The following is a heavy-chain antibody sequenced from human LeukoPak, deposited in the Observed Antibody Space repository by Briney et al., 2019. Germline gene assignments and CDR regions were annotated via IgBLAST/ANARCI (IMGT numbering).Heavy chain of an antibody. CDR3: ARVLYGGVAAFDM. J-gene: IGHJ3*02. V-gene: IGHV4-59*12. D-gene: IGHD4-23*01. CDR2: IFYSGST. CDR1: GFTFSSYE. Sequence: GSLRLSCAASGFTFSSYEMNWVRQPPGKALEWIGNIFYSGSTYYSPSLKSRVTVSLDTSRNQFSLKLNSVTAADTAVYYCARVLYGGVAAFDMWGQGTMVTVSS.